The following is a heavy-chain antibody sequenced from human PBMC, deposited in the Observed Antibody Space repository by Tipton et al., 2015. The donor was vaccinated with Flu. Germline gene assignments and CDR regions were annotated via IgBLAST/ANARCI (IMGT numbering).Heavy chain of an antibody. D-gene: IGHD6-19*01. J-gene: IGHJ4*02. Sequence: TLSLTCSVSGYSIRSAYYWGWVRRPPGKGLEWIGTIFHSGTTYYNPSLKTRLTISVDTSRNQFSLRLSSVTAADTAVYCCARAPTTAVAYIWGQGILVTVSS. CDR3: ARAPTTAVAYI. CDR2: IFHSGTT. V-gene: IGHV4-38-2*02. CDR1: GYSIRSAYY.